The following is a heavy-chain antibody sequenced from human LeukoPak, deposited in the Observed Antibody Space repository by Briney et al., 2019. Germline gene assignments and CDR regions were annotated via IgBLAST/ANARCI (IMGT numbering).Heavy chain of an antibody. CDR3: AKEGSNGDFDY. D-gene: IGHD1-26*01. J-gene: IGHJ4*02. V-gene: IGHV3-30*18. CDR1: GFTFSSYD. Sequence: GGSLRLSCAASGFTFSSYDMHWVRQAPGKGLEWVTVISYDGSNKYYGDSVKGRFTISRDNSRNTLYLKMNSLRAEDTAVYYCAKEGSNGDFDYWGQGTLVTVSS. CDR2: ISYDGSNK.